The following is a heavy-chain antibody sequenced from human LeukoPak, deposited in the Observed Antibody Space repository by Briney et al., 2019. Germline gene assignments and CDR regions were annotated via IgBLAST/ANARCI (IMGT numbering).Heavy chain of an antibody. CDR3: ARAGTTGYSSGWYRYDAFDI. V-gene: IGHV1-46*01. CDR2: INPNGGST. D-gene: IGHD6-19*01. J-gene: IGHJ3*02. CDR1: GYTFTSYY. Sequence: ASVKVSCKASGYTFTSYYMHWVRQAPGQGLEWMGIINPNGGSTSYAQKFQGRVTMTRDTSTSTVYMELSSLRSEDTAVYYCARAGTTGYSSGWYRYDAFDIWGQGTMVTVSS.